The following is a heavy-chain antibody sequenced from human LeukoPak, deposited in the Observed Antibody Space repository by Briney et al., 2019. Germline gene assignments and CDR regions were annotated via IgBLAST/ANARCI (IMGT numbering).Heavy chain of an antibody. CDR1: GFTFSGYW. CDR3: ARFSSGAYYYFDY. Sequence: PGGSLRLSCAASGFTFSGYWVSWVRQAPGKRLEWVANIKQDGSEKYYVDSVKGRFTISRDNAKNSLYLQMNSLRAEDTAVYYCARFSSGAYYYFDYWGQGTLVTVPS. D-gene: IGHD6-6*01. V-gene: IGHV3-7*01. J-gene: IGHJ4*02. CDR2: IKQDGSEK.